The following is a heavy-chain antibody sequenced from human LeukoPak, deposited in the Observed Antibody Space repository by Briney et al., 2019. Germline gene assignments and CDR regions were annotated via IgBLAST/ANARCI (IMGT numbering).Heavy chain of an antibody. CDR2: ISYDGSNK. CDR1: GFTFSSYG. CDR3: AKDREPEDSSSWYLDY. D-gene: IGHD6-13*01. V-gene: IGHV3-30*18. Sequence: PGRSLRLSCAASGFTFSSYGMHWVRQAPGKGLEWVAVISYDGSNKYYADSVKGRFTISRDNSKNTLYLQMNSLRAEDTAVYYCAKDREPEDSSSWYLDYWGQGTLVTVSS. J-gene: IGHJ4*02.